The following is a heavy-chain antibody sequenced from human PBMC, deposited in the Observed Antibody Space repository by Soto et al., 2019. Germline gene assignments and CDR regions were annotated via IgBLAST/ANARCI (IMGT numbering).Heavy chain of an antibody. J-gene: IGHJ4*02. D-gene: IGHD3-10*01. CDR2: INPILSMS. CDR1: GDTFSFYS. CDR3: ASSYGSGYRAFDY. Sequence: QVQLVQSGAEVKKPGSSVRVSCKASGDTFSFYSINWVRQAPGLGLEWMGRINPILSMSNYAQRFQGRVTVTADKSTSTAYVEPSGLRSEDTAMYYCASSYGSGYRAFDYWGQGALVTVSS. V-gene: IGHV1-69*02.